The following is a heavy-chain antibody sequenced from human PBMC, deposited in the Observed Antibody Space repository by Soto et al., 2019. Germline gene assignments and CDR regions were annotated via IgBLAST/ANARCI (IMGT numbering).Heavy chain of an antibody. J-gene: IGHJ5*02. CDR3: ARGGGTILAPLP. CDR2: INPNGGAT. V-gene: IGHV1-2*02. Sequence: AAVKVSCKASGYTFTGYFIHWVRQAPGQGLEWMGCINPNGGATKYAPRFQGRVTMTSDTSIRTAYMDLSNLTSDDTAVYYCARGGGTILAPLPWGQGTLVTVSS. CDR1: GYTFTGYF. D-gene: IGHD3-3*01.